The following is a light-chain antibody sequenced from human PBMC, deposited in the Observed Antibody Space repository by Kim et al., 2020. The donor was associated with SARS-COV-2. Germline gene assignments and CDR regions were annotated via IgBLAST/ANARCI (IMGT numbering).Light chain of an antibody. Sequence: GPSITISCTGASSDVGGYIYVSWCHQQPGKAPKLMIYDVGARPSGVSNRFSGSKSGNTAYLTISGLQAEDEAYYYCSSYTSSSPLVFGGGTQLTVL. CDR3: SSYTSSSPLV. CDR2: DVG. J-gene: IGLJ2*01. V-gene: IGLV2-14*03. CDR1: SSDVGGYIY.